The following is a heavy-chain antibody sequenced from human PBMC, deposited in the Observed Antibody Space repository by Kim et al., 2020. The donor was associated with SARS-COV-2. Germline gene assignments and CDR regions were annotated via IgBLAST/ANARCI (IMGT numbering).Heavy chain of an antibody. CDR2: IIPILGIA. D-gene: IGHD3-10*01. CDR1: GGTFSSYA. CDR3: ARDDGLWFGELVGGIDY. V-gene: IGHV1-69*04. J-gene: IGHJ4*02. Sequence: SVKVSCKASGGTFSSYAISWVRQAPGQGLEWMGRIIPILGIANYAQKFQGRVTITADKSTSTAYMELSSLRSEDTAVYYCARDDGLWFGELVGGIDYWGQGTLVTVSS.